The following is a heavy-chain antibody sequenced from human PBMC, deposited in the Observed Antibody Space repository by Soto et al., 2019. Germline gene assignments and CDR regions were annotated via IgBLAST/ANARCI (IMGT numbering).Heavy chain of an antibody. CDR3: ARERRSTYYYGSGSYQRFVFDY. V-gene: IGHV4-34*01. Sequence: SETLSLTCAVYGGSFSGYYWSWIRQPPGKGLEWIGEINHSGSTNYNPSLKSRVTISVDTSKNQFSLKLSSVTAADTAVYYCARERRSTYYYGSGSYQRFVFDYWGQGTLVTVSS. CDR1: GGSFSGYY. CDR2: INHSGST. D-gene: IGHD3-10*01. J-gene: IGHJ4*02.